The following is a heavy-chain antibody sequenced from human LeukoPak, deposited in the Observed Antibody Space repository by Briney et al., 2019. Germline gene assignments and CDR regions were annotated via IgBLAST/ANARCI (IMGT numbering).Heavy chain of an antibody. D-gene: IGHD3-22*01. Sequence: ASVKVSCKASGYTFTNYGISWVRQAPGQGLEWMGWISAYNGNTNYAQKLQVRVTMTTDTSTSTAYIELRSLTSGDTAVYYCARDSGYYDSSASDYWGQGTLVTVSS. J-gene: IGHJ4*02. CDR1: GYTFTNYG. CDR3: ARDSGYYDSSASDY. CDR2: ISAYNGNT. V-gene: IGHV1-18*01.